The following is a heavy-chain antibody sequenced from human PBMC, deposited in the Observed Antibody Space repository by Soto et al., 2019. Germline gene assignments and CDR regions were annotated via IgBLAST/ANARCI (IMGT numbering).Heavy chain of an antibody. CDR3: ATEGPDDSSSWNQLDY. D-gene: IGHD6-13*01. CDR2: ISYDGSNK. Sequence: GGSLRLSCAASGFTFSSYGMHWVRQAPGKGLEWVAVISYDGSNKYYADSVKGRFTISRDNSKNTLYLQMNSLRAEDTAVYYCATEGPDDSSSWNQLDYWGQGTLVTVYS. J-gene: IGHJ4*02. CDR1: GFTFSSYG. V-gene: IGHV3-30*03.